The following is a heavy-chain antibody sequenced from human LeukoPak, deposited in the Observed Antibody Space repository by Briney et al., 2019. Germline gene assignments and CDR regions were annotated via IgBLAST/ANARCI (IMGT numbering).Heavy chain of an antibody. CDR1: GYTFTSYG. CDR2: ISAYNGNT. Sequence: ASVKVSCKASGYTFTSYGISWVRQAPGQGLEWMGWISAYNGNTNYAQKLQGRVTMTTDTSTNTAYMELRSLRSDDTAVYYCARDSGGYSYGEFDYWGQGTLVTVSS. J-gene: IGHJ4*02. CDR3: ARDSGGYSYGEFDY. D-gene: IGHD5-18*01. V-gene: IGHV1-18*01.